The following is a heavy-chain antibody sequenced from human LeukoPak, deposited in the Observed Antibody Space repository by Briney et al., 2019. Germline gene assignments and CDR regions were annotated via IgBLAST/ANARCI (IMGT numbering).Heavy chain of an antibody. CDR1: GGSFSGYY. Sequence: PSETLSLTCAVYGGSFSGYYWSWIRQPPGKGLEWIGEINHSGSTNYNPSLKSRVTISVDTSKNQFSLKLSSVTAADTAVYYCARLGPLRGYFDYWGQGTLVTVSS. J-gene: IGHJ4*02. V-gene: IGHV4-34*01. CDR3: ARLGPLRGYFDY. CDR2: INHSGST.